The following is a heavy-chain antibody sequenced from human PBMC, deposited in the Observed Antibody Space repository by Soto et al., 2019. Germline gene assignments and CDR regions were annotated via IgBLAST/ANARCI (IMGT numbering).Heavy chain of an antibody. CDR3: ATRITVFGVLLPPFAP. J-gene: IGHJ5*02. V-gene: IGHV4-34*01. Sequence: TETLSLTCAVYGGSVNGYYWNWIRQPPGKGLEWIGEINHTGGTHYNPSLKSRVTMSVDTSKNQFSLRLSSVTAADTAIYYCATRITVFGVLLPPFAPPGQGTQVTGSS. CDR2: INHTGGT. CDR1: GGSVNGYY. D-gene: IGHD3-3*01.